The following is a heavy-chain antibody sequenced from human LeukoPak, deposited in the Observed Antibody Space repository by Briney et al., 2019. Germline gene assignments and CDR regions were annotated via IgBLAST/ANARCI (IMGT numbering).Heavy chain of an antibody. D-gene: IGHD3-3*01. CDR1: GYTFTSYY. Sequence: GASVKVSCKASGYTFTSYYMHWVRQAPGQGLEWMGIINPSGGSTSYAQKFQGRVTMTRDTSTSTAYMELRSLRSDDTAVYYCARGLGYDFWSGYYPYFDYWGQGTLVTVSS. V-gene: IGHV1-46*01. CDR3: ARGLGYDFWSGYYPYFDY. J-gene: IGHJ4*02. CDR2: INPSGGST.